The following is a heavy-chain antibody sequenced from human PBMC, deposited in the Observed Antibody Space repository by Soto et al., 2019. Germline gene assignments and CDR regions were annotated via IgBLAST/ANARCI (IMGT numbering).Heavy chain of an antibody. Sequence: ASVKVSCKASGYTFTSYYMPWVRQAPGQGLEWMGIINPRGGSTSYAQKFQGRVTMTRDTSTSTVYMELSSLRSEDTAVYYCARGGISVLRYFDWLLYLDYWGQGTLVTVSS. V-gene: IGHV1-46*03. D-gene: IGHD3-9*01. CDR3: ARGGISVLRYFDWLLYLDY. CDR2: INPRGGST. CDR1: GYTFTSYY. J-gene: IGHJ4*02.